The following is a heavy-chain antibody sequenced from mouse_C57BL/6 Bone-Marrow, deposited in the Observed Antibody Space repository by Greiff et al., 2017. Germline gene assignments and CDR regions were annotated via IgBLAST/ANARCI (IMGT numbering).Heavy chain of an antibody. V-gene: IGHV1-69*01. CDR2: IDPSDSYT. CDR1: GYTFTSYW. Sequence: QVQLKQPGAELVMPGASVKLSCKASGYTFTSYWMHWVKQRPGQGLEWIGEIDPSDSYTNYNQKFKGKSTLTVDKSSSTAYMQLSSLTSEDSAVYYCAREGGFAYCGQGTLVTVSA. J-gene: IGHJ3*01. CDR3: AREGGFAY.